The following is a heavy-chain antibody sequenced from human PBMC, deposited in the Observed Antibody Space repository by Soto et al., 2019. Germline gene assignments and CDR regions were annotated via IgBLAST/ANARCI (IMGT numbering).Heavy chain of an antibody. Sequence: GESLMISCKGSGYTFTSYWIGWVRQMPGEGLEWMGVIYPSDSDIRYSPSFQGKVTISADKSITTAYLQWSSLKAADTAMYYCVRSGTSSGRFSDYWGQGTLVTVSS. D-gene: IGHD2-15*01. CDR2: IYPSDSDI. CDR3: VRSGTSSGRFSDY. CDR1: GYTFTSYW. J-gene: IGHJ4*02. V-gene: IGHV5-51*01.